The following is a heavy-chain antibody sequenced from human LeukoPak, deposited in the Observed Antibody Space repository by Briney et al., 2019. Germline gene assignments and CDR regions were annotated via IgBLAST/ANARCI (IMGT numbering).Heavy chain of an antibody. CDR1: GGSISSVSYY. CDR3: ARDETYSSDWQSNHYYYYMDV. J-gene: IGHJ6*03. V-gene: IGHV4-39*07. Sequence: SETLSLTCTVSGGSISSVSYYWSWIREPAGKGLEWIGSIYHSGRTYYNPSLKSRVTISVDTSKNQFSLKLSSVTAADTAVYYCARDETYSSDWQSNHYYYYMDVWGKGTTVTVSS. D-gene: IGHD6-19*01. CDR2: IYHSGRT.